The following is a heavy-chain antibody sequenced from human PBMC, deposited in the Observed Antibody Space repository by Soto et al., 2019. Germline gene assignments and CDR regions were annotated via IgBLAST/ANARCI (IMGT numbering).Heavy chain of an antibody. CDR1: GGSFSGYY. Sequence: PSETLSLTCAVYGGSFSGYYWSWICQPPGKGLEWIGEINHSGSTNYNPSLKSRVTISVDTSKNQFSLKLSSVTAADTAVYYCARGKVICSGGSCFWYNWFDPWGQGTLVTVSS. CDR2: INHSGST. D-gene: IGHD2-15*01. J-gene: IGHJ5*02. CDR3: ARGKVICSGGSCFWYNWFDP. V-gene: IGHV4-34*01.